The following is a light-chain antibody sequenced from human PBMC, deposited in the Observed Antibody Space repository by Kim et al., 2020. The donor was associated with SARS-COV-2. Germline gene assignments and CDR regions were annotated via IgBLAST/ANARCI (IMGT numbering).Light chain of an antibody. CDR3: QHSYSAPYT. CDR1: QSINSY. Sequence: DIQMTQSPSSLSASVGDRVTITCRASQSINSYLNWYQQKPGKAPKLLIYAAFSLQSGVPSRFSGSGSGTDFTLTISSLQPEDFATYYCQHSYSAPYTFGQGNKLEI. J-gene: IGKJ2*01. V-gene: IGKV1-39*01. CDR2: AAF.